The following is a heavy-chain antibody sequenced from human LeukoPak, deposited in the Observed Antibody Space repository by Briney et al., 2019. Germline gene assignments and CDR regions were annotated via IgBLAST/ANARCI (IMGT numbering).Heavy chain of an antibody. Sequence: ASVNVSCKASGYTFTSYYMHWVRQAPGQGLEWMGGFDPEDGETIYAQKFQGRVTMTEDTSTDTAYMELSSLRSEDTAVYYCATGRVLRVVTGLYDGMDVWGQGTTVTVSS. CDR1: GYTFTSYY. V-gene: IGHV1-24*01. J-gene: IGHJ6*02. CDR2: FDPEDGET. D-gene: IGHD2-21*02. CDR3: ATGRVLRVVTGLYDGMDV.